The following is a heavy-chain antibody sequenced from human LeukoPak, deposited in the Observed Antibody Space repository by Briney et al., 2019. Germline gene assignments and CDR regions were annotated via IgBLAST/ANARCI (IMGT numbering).Heavy chain of an antibody. CDR2: INPNRGRT. J-gene: IGHJ4*02. D-gene: IGHD6-19*01. V-gene: IGHV1-2*02. CDR1: GYTFTGYY. CDR3: ARIGGMSSGWYASAGYFDY. Sequence: ASVNLSCNASGYTFTGYYMHWVRHAPGQGLEWMGWINPNRGRTNYAQNFQRSDTMTRDTSISKAYMELSRLRSDDTAVYYSARIGGMSSGWYASAGYFDYWGQGTLVTVSS.